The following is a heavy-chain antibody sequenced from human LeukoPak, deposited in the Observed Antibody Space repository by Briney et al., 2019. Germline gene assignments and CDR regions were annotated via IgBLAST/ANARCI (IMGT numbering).Heavy chain of an antibody. D-gene: IGHD3-16*02. CDR1: GYTFSSYG. V-gene: IGHV1-18*04. CDR2: ISPYTGDT. CDR3: ARDQYDSVWGSYRPYFDF. Sequence: GASVKVSCKASGYTFSSYGISWVRQAPGQGLEWMGSISPYTGDTKYAERLQDRVIITTHTSTRTAYMELRSLTSDDTAVFYCARDQYDSVWGSYRPYFDFWGQGTLVTVSS. J-gene: IGHJ4*02.